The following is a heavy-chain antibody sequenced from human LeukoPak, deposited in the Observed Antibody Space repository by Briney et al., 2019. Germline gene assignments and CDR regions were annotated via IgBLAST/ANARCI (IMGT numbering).Heavy chain of an antibody. V-gene: IGHV4-34*01. D-gene: IGHD6-25*01. J-gene: IGHJ4*02. CDR2: INHSGST. Sequence: SETLSLTCAVYGGSFSGYYWSWIRQPPGKGLEWIGEINHSGSTNYNPSLKSRVTISVDTSKNQFSLKLSSVTAADTAVYYCARGPRLPDYWGQGTLVTVSS. CDR3: ARGPRLPDY. CDR1: GGSFSGYY.